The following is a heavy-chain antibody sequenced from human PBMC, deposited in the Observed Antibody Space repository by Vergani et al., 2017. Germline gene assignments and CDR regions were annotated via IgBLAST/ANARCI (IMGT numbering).Heavy chain of an antibody. CDR3: ARVECSSTSCYGPLAY. V-gene: IGHV1-69*12. D-gene: IGHD2-2*01. J-gene: IGHJ4*02. CDR1: GGPFSIYA. Sequence: HVQLVQSGAEVKKPGSSVKVSCKASGGPFSIYAIIWVRQAPGQGLEWMGGIIPIFGTATYAQRFQGRVTFTADESTSTAYMELSSLRSEDTAMYYCARVECSSTSCYGPLAYWGQGTLVTVSS. CDR2: IIPIFGTA.